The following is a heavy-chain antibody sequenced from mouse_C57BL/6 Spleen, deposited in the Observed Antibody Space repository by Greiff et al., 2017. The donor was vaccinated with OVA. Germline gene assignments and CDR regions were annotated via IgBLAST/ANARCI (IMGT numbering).Heavy chain of an antibody. J-gene: IGHJ3*01. V-gene: IGHV1-82*01. Sequence: VQLQQSGPELVKPGASVKISCKASGYAFSSSWMNWVKQRPGKGLEWIGRIYPGDGDTNYNGKFKGKATLTADKSSSTASMQLSILTSEDSAVYFCARGNDGYRDWFAYWGQGTLVTVSA. CDR2: IYPGDGDT. D-gene: IGHD2-3*01. CDR3: ARGNDGYRDWFAY. CDR1: GYAFSSSW.